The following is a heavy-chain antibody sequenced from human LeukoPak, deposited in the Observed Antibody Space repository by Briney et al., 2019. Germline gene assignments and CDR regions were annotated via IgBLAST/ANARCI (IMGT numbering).Heavy chain of an antibody. CDR2: ISGIGNST. J-gene: IGHJ4*02. CDR3: AKGRGYCSGGSCYSDY. CDR1: GFTFSSYA. V-gene: IGHV3-23*01. Sequence: PGGSLRLSCAASGFTFSSYAMSWVRQAPGKGLEWVSTISGIGNSTYYADSVRGRFTFSSDNSKNTMFLHMSSLRAADTALYYCAKGRGYCSGGSCYSDYWAQGTLVTVSS. D-gene: IGHD2-15*01.